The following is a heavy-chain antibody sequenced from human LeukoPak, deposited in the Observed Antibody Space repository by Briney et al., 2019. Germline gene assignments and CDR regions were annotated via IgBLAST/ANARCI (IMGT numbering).Heavy chain of an antibody. Sequence: GGSLRLSCAASGFTFSTYAMNWVRQAPGKGLEWVSSISSSSSYIYYADSVKGRFTISRDNAKNSLYLQMNSLRAEDTAVYYCARRYYYDSSGCDYWGQGTLVTVSS. CDR2: ISSSSSYI. D-gene: IGHD3-22*01. CDR3: ARRYYYDSSGCDY. CDR1: GFTFSTYA. J-gene: IGHJ4*02. V-gene: IGHV3-21*01.